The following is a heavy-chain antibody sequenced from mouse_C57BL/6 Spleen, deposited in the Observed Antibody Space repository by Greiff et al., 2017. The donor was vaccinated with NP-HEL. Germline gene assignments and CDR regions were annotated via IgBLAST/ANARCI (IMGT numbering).Heavy chain of an antibody. D-gene: IGHD4-1*01. CDR3: ARKELEEDYFDY. V-gene: IGHV1-50*01. J-gene: IGHJ2*01. Sequence: QVQLQQPGAELVKPGASVKLSCKASGYTFTSYWMQWVKQRPGQGLEWIGEIDPSDSYTNYNQKFTGKATLTVDTTSSTAYMQISSLTSEDSAVYYCARKELEEDYFDYWGQGTTLTVSS. CDR1: GYTFTSYW. CDR2: IDPSDSYT.